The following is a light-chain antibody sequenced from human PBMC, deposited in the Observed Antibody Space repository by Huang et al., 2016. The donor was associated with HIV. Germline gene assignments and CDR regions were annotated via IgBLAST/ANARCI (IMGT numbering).Light chain of an antibody. Sequence: DIQMTQSPSSLSASVGDRVTITCRASQSISSYLNWYQQKPGKAPNLLIYAASSLQGGVPSRFSGSGSGTDFTLTIHSLQPEDFATYYCQQSYTTPPTFGQGTKVEIK. V-gene: IGKV1-39*01. CDR1: QSISSY. J-gene: IGKJ1*01. CDR3: QQSYTTPPT. CDR2: AAS.